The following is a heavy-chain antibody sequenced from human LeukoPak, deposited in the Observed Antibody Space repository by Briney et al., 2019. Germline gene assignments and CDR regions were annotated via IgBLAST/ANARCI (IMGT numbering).Heavy chain of an antibody. CDR3: ARAASIAARYYYYYGMDV. J-gene: IGHJ6*02. CDR2: INPNSGGT. V-gene: IGHV1-2*02. CDR1: GYIFTVYY. D-gene: IGHD6-6*01. Sequence: ASVKVSCKTSGYIFTVYYMHWVRQAPGQGLEWMGWINPNSGGTNYAQKFQGRVTMTRDTSISTAYMELSRLRSDDTAVYYCARAASIAARYYYYYGMDVWGQGTTVTVSS.